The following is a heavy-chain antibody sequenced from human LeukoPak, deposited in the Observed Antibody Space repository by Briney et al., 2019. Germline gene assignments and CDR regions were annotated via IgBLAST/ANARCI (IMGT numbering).Heavy chain of an antibody. V-gene: IGHV3-49*04. J-gene: IGHJ4*02. CDR1: GFTFGDYA. Sequence: GGSLRLSCTASGFTFGDYAMSWVRQAPGKGLEWVGFIRSKAYGGTTEYAASVKGRFTISRDDSKSIAYLQMNSLKTEDTAVYYCTRDRTYYDFWSGQVVYYFDYWGQGTLVTVSS. CDR2: IRSKAYGGTT. D-gene: IGHD3-3*01. CDR3: TRDRTYYDFWSGQVVYYFDY.